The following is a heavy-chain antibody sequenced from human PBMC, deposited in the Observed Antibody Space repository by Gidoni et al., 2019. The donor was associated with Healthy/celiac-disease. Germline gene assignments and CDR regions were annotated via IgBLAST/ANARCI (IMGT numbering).Heavy chain of an antibody. D-gene: IGHD3-16*02. J-gene: IGHJ4*02. V-gene: IGHV4-39*01. CDR2: IYYSGST. CDR1: GGSISSSSYY. Sequence: QLQLQESGPGLVTPSETLSLTCTVSGGSISSSSYYWGWIRQPPGKGLEWIGSIYYSGSTYYNPSLKSRVTISVDTSKNQFSLKLSSVTAADTAVYYCARRLGELSLNHFDYWGQGTLVTVSS. CDR3: ARRLGELSLNHFDY.